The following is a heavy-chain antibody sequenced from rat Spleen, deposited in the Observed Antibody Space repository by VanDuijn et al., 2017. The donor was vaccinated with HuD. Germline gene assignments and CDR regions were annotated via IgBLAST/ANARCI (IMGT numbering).Heavy chain of an antibody. CDR2: LWGDGST. J-gene: IGHJ3*01. V-gene: IGHV2-1*01. CDR1: GFSLISNS. CDR3: TSPFRWFAY. Sequence: QVQLKESGPGLVQPSQTLSLICTVSGFSLISNSVHWVRQSPGKGLEWMGGLWGDGSTDFNSALKSRLSISRDTSKSQVFLKMNSLQTEDTAIYFCTSPFRWFAYWGQGTLVTVSS.